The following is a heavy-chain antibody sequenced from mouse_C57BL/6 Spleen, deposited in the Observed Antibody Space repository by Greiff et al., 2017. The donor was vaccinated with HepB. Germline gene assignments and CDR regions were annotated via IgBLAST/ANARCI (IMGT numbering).Heavy chain of an antibody. V-gene: IGHV1-81*01. D-gene: IGHD2-4*01. CDR2: IYPRSGNT. Sequence: QVQLKQSGAELARPGASVKLSCKASGYTFTSYGISWVKQRTGQGLEWIGEIYPRSGNTYYNEKFKGKATLTADKSSSTAYMELRSLTSEDSAVYFCARSTMITPYYAMDYWGQGTSVTVSS. CDR3: ARSTMITPYYAMDY. CDR1: GYTFTSYG. J-gene: IGHJ4*01.